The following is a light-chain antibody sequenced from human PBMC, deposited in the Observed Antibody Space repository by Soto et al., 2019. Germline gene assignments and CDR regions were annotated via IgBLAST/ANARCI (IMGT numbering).Light chain of an antibody. CDR2: EVN. V-gene: IGLV2-23*02. CDR3: FSYAGAGTFV. J-gene: IGLJ1*01. CDR1: SSDIGNYNL. Sequence: QSALTQPASLSRSPGQSITISCTGTSSDIGNYNLVSWFQQHPGKAPKLFIYEVNRRPSGVSDRLSGSKSANTASLTISGLQAEDEADYYCFSYAGAGTFVFGTGTKVTVL.